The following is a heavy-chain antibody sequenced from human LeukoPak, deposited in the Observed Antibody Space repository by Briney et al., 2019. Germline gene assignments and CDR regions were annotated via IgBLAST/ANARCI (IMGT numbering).Heavy chain of an antibody. CDR3: ARIGDWKRYYYMDV. Sequence: SVKVSCKASGGTFSSYAISWVRQAPGQGLERMGGIIPIFGTANYAQKFQGRVTITADESTSTAYMELSSLRSEDTAVYYCARIGDWKRYYYMDVWGKGTTVTVSS. D-gene: IGHD1-1*01. V-gene: IGHV1-69*13. CDR1: GGTFSSYA. CDR2: IIPIFGTA. J-gene: IGHJ6*03.